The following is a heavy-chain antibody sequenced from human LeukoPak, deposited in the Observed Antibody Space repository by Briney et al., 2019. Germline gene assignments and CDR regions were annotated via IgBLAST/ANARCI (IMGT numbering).Heavy chain of an antibody. CDR2: IRSKANSYAT. CDR3: AKDGGWNHLGVCDY. CDR1: GFTFSGSA. J-gene: IGHJ4*02. V-gene: IGHV3-73*01. D-gene: IGHD1-14*01. Sequence: GGSLRLSCAASGFTFSGSAMHWVRQASGKGLEWVGRIRSKANSYATAYAASVKGRFTISRDDSKNTAYLQMNSLKTEDTAVYYCAKDGGWNHLGVCDYWGQGTLVTVSS.